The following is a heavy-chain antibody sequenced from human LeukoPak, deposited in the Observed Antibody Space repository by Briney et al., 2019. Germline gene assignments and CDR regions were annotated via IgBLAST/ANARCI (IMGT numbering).Heavy chain of an antibody. Sequence: SETLSLNCTVSGYSISSGYYWGCVRQSPGKGLEWIGSISHTGSTYYNPSLKSRLTISLDTSKNQFSLKLSSVTAADTAVYYCAFSGSYYGVDYYYYMDVWGKGTTVTVSS. V-gene: IGHV4-38-2*02. J-gene: IGHJ6*03. CDR2: ISHTGST. CDR1: GYSISSGYY. D-gene: IGHD1-26*01. CDR3: AFSGSYYGVDYYYYMDV.